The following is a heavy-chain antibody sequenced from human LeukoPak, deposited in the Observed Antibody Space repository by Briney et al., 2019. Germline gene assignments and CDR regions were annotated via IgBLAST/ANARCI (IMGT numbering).Heavy chain of an antibody. J-gene: IGHJ3*02. CDR1: GFIVTNEY. D-gene: IGHD3-9*01. Sequence: GGSLRLSCAASGFIVTNEYMSWVRQAPGKGLEWVSVVYSGGGADYADSVKDRFIISRDTAKNTLYLQMNALRPEDTAVYYCTRDSILAERHGRYDAFDIWGQGTMVTVSS. V-gene: IGHV3-66*01. CDR3: TRDSILAERHGRYDAFDI. CDR2: VYSGGGA.